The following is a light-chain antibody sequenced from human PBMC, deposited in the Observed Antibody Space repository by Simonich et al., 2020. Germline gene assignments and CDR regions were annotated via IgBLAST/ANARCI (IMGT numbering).Light chain of an antibody. CDR1: SSDVGGYNY. J-gene: IGLJ2*01. CDR2: EVS. Sequence: QSALTQPPSASGSPGQSVTISCTGTSSDVGGYNYVSGYQQHPGKAPKLMIYEVSTRPSGVPDRFSGSKSGNTASLTVSGLQAEDEADYCCSSYAGSNPLFGGGTKLTVL. V-gene: IGLV2-8*01. CDR3: SSYAGSNPL.